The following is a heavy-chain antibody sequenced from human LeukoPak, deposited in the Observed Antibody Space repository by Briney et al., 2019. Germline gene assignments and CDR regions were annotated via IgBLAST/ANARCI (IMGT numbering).Heavy chain of an antibody. CDR3: ARNGQQVRYFQH. Sequence: ASVKVSCKASGYTFINYDINWVRQATGQGLEWMGWMNPNSGNTNYAQKFQGRVTMTRNTSISTAYMELSSLTSEDTAVYFCARNGQQVRYFQHWGQGTLVTVSS. J-gene: IGHJ1*01. CDR1: GYTFINYD. CDR2: MNPNSGNT. D-gene: IGHD6-13*01. V-gene: IGHV1-8*02.